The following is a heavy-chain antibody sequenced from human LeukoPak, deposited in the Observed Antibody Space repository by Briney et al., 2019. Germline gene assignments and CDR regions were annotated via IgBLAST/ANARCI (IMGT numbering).Heavy chain of an antibody. Sequence: ASVKVSCKTSGYTFSSYTITWVRQAPGHGLQWMGWINTNTGNPTYAQGFTGRYVFSLDTSVRTACLQISGLTADDTAVYFCGRDPRLGIRGYTYGYIEYWGQGTLVTVSS. D-gene: IGHD5-18*01. CDR2: INTNTGNP. V-gene: IGHV7-4-1*02. J-gene: IGHJ4*02. CDR1: GYTFSSYT. CDR3: GRDPRLGIRGYTYGYIEY.